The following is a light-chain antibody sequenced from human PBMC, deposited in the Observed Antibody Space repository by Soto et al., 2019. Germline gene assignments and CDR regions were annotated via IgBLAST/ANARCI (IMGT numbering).Light chain of an antibody. CDR2: EVN. Sequence: QSALTQPASVSGSPGQSITISCTGTSNDVGSYNFVSWYQQHPVKAPQLMVYEVNNRTSGVSNRFSGSKSGNTASLTISGLQAEDEADYYCGSFTTTTTLYVFGTGTKFTVL. CDR3: GSFTTTTTLYV. V-gene: IGLV2-14*01. CDR1: SNDVGSYNF. J-gene: IGLJ1*01.